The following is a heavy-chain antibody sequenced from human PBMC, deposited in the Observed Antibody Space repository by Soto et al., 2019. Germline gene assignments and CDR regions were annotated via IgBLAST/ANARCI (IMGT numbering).Heavy chain of an antibody. D-gene: IGHD3-10*01. J-gene: IGHJ6*02. CDR3: ARGQKVRGVIISNLYGMDV. CDR2: INHSGST. V-gene: IGHV4-34*01. CDR1: GGSFSGYY. Sequence: PSETLSLTCAVYGGSFSGYYWSWIRQPPGKGLEWIGEINHSGSTNYNPSLKSRVTISVDTSKNQFSLKLSSVTAADTAVYYCARGQKVRGVIISNLYGMDVWGQGTTVTVSS.